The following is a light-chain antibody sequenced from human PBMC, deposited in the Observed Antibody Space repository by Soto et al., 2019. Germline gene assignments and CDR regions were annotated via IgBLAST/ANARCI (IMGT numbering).Light chain of an antibody. Sequence: QSVLTQPPSVSGAPGQRGTISCTGSSSNIGAGYDVHWYQQLPGTAPKLLIYGNSNRPSGVPDRFSGSKSGTSASLAITGLQAEDEADYYCQSYDSRLSEVFGTGTKVTVL. V-gene: IGLV1-40*01. CDR1: SSNIGAGYD. J-gene: IGLJ1*01. CDR3: QSYDSRLSEV. CDR2: GNS.